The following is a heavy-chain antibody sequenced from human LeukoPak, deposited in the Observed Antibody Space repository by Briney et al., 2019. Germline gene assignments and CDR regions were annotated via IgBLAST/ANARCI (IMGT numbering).Heavy chain of an antibody. CDR3: AKDRNFGFLDY. Sequence: GRSLRLSCAVSGFTFSSYGMHWVRQAPGKGLEGVAVISYDGSNQYYADSVKGRFTISRDNSKNTLYLQMNSLRAEDTAVYYCAKDRNFGFLDYWGQGTLVIVSS. D-gene: IGHD3-16*01. J-gene: IGHJ4*02. V-gene: IGHV3-30*18. CDR2: ISYDGSNQ. CDR1: GFTFSSYG.